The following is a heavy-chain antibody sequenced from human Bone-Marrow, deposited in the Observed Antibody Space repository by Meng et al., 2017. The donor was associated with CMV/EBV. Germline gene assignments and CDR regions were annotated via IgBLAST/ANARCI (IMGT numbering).Heavy chain of an antibody. J-gene: IGHJ4*02. D-gene: IGHD4-23*01. CDR2: ISWNSGSI. Sequence: SLKISCAASGFTFDNYAMHWVRQAPGEGLGWVSGISWNSGSIGYAVSLKGRFTISRDNTKNSLYLQMNSLRAEDTAVYYCARDLSNVPDSTVVIVPFDYWGQGTLVTVSS. CDR3: ARDLSNVPDSTVVIVPFDY. CDR1: GFTFDNYA. V-gene: IGHV3-9*01.